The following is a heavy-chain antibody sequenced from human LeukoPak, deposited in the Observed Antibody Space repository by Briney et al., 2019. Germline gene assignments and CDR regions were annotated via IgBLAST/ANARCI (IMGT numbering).Heavy chain of an antibody. D-gene: IGHD1-1*01. CDR1: GGSISSGSYY. CDR3: ARDLDPNYYYYMDV. V-gene: IGHV4-61*02. J-gene: IGHJ6*03. Sequence: SQTLSLTCTVSGGSISSGSYYWSWIRQPAGKGLEWIGRFYTSGSTDYNPSLRSRVTISVDTSKNQFSLRLSSVTAADTAVYYCARDLDPNYYYYMDVWGKGTTVTVSS. CDR2: FYTSGST.